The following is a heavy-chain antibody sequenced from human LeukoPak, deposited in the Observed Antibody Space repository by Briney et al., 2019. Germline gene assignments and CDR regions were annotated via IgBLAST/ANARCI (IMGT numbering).Heavy chain of an antibody. J-gene: IGHJ4*02. CDR3: ARAGTCSSTSCDGGIEY. D-gene: IGHD2-2*01. V-gene: IGHV3-21*06. CDR2: ISTTSTYI. Sequence: GSLRLSCAASGFAFSSYNMKWVRQAPGKGLEWVSFISTTSTYIYYADSVKGRFTVSRDNSKNLLYLQMDSLRVEDTAVYYCARAGTCSSTSCDGGIEYWGQGTLVTVSS. CDR1: GFAFSSYN.